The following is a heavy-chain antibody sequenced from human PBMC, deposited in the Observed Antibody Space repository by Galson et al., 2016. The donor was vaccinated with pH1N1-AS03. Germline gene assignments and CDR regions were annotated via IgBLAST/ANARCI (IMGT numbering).Heavy chain of an antibody. CDR3: AKSSSSLTRDAFDM. Sequence: SLRLSCAASGFTFNNYAMNWVRQAPGKGLEWVSSITGSGISTEYADSVEGRFTISRDNSKNTLYVETSSLRAEDTAIYYCAKSSSSLTRDAFDMWGRGTLVTVSS. D-gene: IGHD2-2*01. CDR2: ITGSGIST. V-gene: IGHV3-23*01. J-gene: IGHJ3*02. CDR1: GFTFNNYA.